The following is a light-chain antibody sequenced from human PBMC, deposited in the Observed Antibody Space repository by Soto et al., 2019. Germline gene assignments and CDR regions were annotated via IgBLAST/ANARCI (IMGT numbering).Light chain of an antibody. V-gene: IGLV1-51*01. CDR1: SSSIGSNY. CDR3: GTWDASLSALWA. Sequence: QSVLTQPPSGSAAPGQKVTLSCSGSSSSIGSNYVSWVQQFPGTAPKRLIYDNEFRPSGIPDRFSGSKSGTSATLAISGLLTGDEADYDCGTWDASLSALWAFGGGTQLTVL. J-gene: IGLJ3*02. CDR2: DNE.